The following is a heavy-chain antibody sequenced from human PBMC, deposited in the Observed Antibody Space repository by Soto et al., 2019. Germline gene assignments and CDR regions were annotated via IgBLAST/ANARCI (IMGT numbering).Heavy chain of an antibody. CDR2: SSTSRSYI. J-gene: IGHJ4*02. CDR1: GFTFSTYT. D-gene: IGHD3-22*01. CDR3: ARGVADYYDSSGYCDY. V-gene: IGHV3-21*01. Sequence: GGSLSLSCAASGFTFSTYTMNWVRQAPGKGLEWVSSSSTSRSYIYYADSVKGRFTISRDNAKNSLYLQMNSLRAEDTAVYYCARGVADYYDSSGYCDYWGPGTLVTVSS.